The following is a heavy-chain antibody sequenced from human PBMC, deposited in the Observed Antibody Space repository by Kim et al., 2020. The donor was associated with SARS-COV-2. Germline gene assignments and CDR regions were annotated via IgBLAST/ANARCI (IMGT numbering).Heavy chain of an antibody. CDR1: GFTFSSYA. V-gene: IGHV3-30*04. Sequence: GGSLRLSCAASGFTFSSYAMHWVRQAPGKGLEWVAVISYDGSNKYYADSVKGRFTISRDNSKNTLYLQMNSLRAEDTAVYYCARDPAPLRYFDWSPSNGMDVWGQGTTVTVSS. CDR2: ISYDGSNK. CDR3: ARDPAPLRYFDWSPSNGMDV. D-gene: IGHD3-9*01. J-gene: IGHJ6*02.